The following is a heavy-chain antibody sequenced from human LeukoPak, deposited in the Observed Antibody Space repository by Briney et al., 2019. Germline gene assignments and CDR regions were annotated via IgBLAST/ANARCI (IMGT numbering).Heavy chain of an antibody. CDR3: AREPGGYEPYYYFDY. CDR1: GFTFSSYA. J-gene: IGHJ4*02. V-gene: IGHV3-30*04. D-gene: IGHD5-12*01. Sequence: GGSLRLSCAASGFTFSSYAMRWVRQAPGKGLEWVAVISYDGSNKYYADSVKGRFTISRDNSKNTLYLQMNSLRAEDTAVYYCAREPGGYEPYYYFDYWSQGTLVTVSS. CDR2: ISYDGSNK.